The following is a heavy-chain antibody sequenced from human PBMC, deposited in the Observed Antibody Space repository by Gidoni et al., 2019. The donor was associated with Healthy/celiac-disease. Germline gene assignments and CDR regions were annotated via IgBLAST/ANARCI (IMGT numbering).Heavy chain of an antibody. CDR2: INWNGGST. D-gene: IGHD6-19*01. CDR3: ARARDSSGWSQYYYYYMDV. Sequence: EVQLVESGGGVVRPGGSLRLSCAASGFTFDDSGMSWVRQAPGKGLEWVSGINWNGGSTGYADSVKGRFTISRDNAKNSLYLQMNSLRAEDTALYYCARARDSSGWSQYYYYYMDVWGKGTTVTVSS. V-gene: IGHV3-20*04. CDR1: GFTFDDSG. J-gene: IGHJ6*03.